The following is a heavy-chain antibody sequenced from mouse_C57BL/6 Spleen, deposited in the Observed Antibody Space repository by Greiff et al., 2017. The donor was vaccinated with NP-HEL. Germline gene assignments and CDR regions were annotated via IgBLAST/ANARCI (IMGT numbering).Heavy chain of an antibody. CDR1: GYTFTSYW. CDR2: IYPGSGST. J-gene: IGHJ1*03. D-gene: IGHD1-1*01. Sequence: QVQLQQSGAELVKPGASVKMSCKASGYTFTSYWITWVKQRPGQGLEWIGDIYPGSGSTNYTEKFKSKATLTVDTSSSTAYMQLSGLTSEDSAVYYCAAYYGSSYEWYCDVWGTGTTVTVSS. V-gene: IGHV1-55*01. CDR3: AAYYGSSYEWYCDV.